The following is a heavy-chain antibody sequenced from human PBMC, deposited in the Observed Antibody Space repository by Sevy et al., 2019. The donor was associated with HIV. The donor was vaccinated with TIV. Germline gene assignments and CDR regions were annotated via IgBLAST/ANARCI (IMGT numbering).Heavy chain of an antibody. V-gene: IGHV3-48*03. D-gene: IGHD4-17*01. CDR1: GFPSSSYE. J-gene: IGHJ4*02. CDR2: ITNSGTTK. CDR3: ARDLPPSATTVAHFDC. Sequence: GGSLRLSCTASGFPSSSYEMNWVRQAPGKGLEWVSYITNSGTTKYYSDSVRGLFTISRDNARNSLHLQMNSLRAEDTAVYYCARDLPPSATTVAHFDCWGQGTLVTVSS.